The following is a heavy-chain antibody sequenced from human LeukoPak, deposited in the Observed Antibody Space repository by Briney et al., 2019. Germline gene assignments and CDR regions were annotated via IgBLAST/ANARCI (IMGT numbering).Heavy chain of an antibody. D-gene: IGHD3-10*01. J-gene: IGHJ6*02. V-gene: IGHV1-69*04. Sequence: SVKVSCKASGGTFSSYAISWVRQAPGQGLEWMGRIIPILGIANYAQKFQGRVTITADKSTSTAYMELSSLRSEDTAVYYCASMVRGVIIDYYYYGMDVWGQGTTVTVSS. CDR2: IIPILGIA. CDR3: ASMVRGVIIDYYYYGMDV. CDR1: GGTFSSYA.